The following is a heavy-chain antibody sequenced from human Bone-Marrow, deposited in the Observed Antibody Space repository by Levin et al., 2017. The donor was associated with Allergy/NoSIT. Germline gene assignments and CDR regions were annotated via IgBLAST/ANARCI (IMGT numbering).Heavy chain of an antibody. D-gene: IGHD6-6*01. CDR3: AKGHAIAARPGVNYDS. J-gene: IGHJ4*02. CDR1: GFSFSSYA. CDR2: ISGSGINT. V-gene: IGHV3-23*01. Sequence: PGGSLRLSCAASGFSFSSYAMTWVRQALGKGLEWVSAISGSGINTYYADSVQGRFTISRDNSKNTLSLQMTSLRAEDTAMYFCAKGHAIAARPGVNYDSWGQGTLVTVSS.